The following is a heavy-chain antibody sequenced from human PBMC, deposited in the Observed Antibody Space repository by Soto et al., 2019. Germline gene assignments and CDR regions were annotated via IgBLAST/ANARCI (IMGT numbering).Heavy chain of an antibody. D-gene: IGHD4-17*01. J-gene: IGHJ4*02. V-gene: IGHV3-23*01. Sequence: GGSLRLSCAASGLTFSSYAMSWVNQAPGKGLEWVSAISGSGGSTYYADSVKGRFTISRANSKNTLYLQMNSLRAEDTAVYYCAKDSDRERNSGDYDRGDYWGQGTPVTVSS. CDR3: AKDSDRERNSGDYDRGDY. CDR1: GLTFSSYA. CDR2: ISGSGGST.